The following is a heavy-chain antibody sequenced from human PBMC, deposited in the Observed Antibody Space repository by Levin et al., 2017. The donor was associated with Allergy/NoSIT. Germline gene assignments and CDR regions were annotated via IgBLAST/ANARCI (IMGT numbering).Heavy chain of an antibody. Sequence: SETLSLTCTVSGGSINSYFWSWIRQPPGKGLEWIGDISYSGSTNYNPSFKSRVTISVDTSKKQFSLKLNSVTAADTAVYYCARYYGFWSGNYFDCWGQGNLVTVSS. J-gene: IGHJ4*02. CDR3: ARYYGFWSGNYFDC. D-gene: IGHD3-3*01. CDR2: ISYSGST. V-gene: IGHV4-59*01. CDR1: GGSINSYF.